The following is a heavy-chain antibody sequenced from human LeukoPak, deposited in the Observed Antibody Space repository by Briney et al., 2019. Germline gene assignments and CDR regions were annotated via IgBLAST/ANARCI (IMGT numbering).Heavy chain of an antibody. CDR3: ASGPYPAAGTDHQFDY. Sequence: SETLSLTCTVSGASISSYYWSWIRQPPGKGLEWIGYIYYSGSTNYNPTHYNPSPKSRVTISVDTSKNHFSLKLSSVTAADTAVYYCASGPYPAAGTDHQFDYWGPGTLVTVSS. CDR1: GASISSYY. V-gene: IGHV4-59*01. CDR2: IYYSGST. J-gene: IGHJ4*02. D-gene: IGHD6-13*01.